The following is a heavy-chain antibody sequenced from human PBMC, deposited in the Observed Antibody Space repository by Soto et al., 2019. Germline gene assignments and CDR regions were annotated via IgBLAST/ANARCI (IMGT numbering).Heavy chain of an antibody. J-gene: IGHJ4*02. CDR1: GSIFSGYG. Sequence: QKYLVESGGGVVQPGGSLRLSCVASGSIFSGYGMHWVRQAPGKGREWVAVIWYDGSNKYYADSVKGRFTISRDNSKDMLYLQMDSLRAEDTAVYYCARDGIGGTVFRGFCDYWVQGTLVAVSS. V-gene: IGHV3-33*01. D-gene: IGHD1-7*01. CDR2: IWYDGSNK. CDR3: ARDGIGGTVFRGFCDY.